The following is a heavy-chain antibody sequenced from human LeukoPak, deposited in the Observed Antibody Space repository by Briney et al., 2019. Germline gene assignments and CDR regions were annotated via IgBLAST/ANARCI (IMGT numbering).Heavy chain of an antibody. V-gene: IGHV3-21*01. CDR1: GFTFSSYS. CDR3: ARATSGWASSY. J-gene: IGHJ4*02. Sequence: PGGFLRLSCAASGFTFSSYSMNWVRQAPGKGLEWVSSITSSSSYIYYADSVKGRFTISRDNAKNSLYLQMNSLRAEDTAVYYCARATSGWASSYWGQGTLVTVSS. CDR2: ITSSSSYI. D-gene: IGHD6-19*01.